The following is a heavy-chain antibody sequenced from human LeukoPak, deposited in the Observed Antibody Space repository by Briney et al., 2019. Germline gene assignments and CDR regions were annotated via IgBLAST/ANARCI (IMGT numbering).Heavy chain of an antibody. CDR2: INPNSGGT. Sequence: ASVTVSCKASGYTFTVYYMHCVRQAPGQGLEWMGWINPNSGGTNYAQKLQGRVTMTRATSISTAYMELSRLRSDDTAVYYCARGRGFVLIPPTAVWFDHWGQGTLVTVAA. CDR1: GYTFTVYY. D-gene: IGHD2-8*02. V-gene: IGHV1-2*02. CDR3: ARGRGFVLIPPTAVWFDH. J-gene: IGHJ5*02.